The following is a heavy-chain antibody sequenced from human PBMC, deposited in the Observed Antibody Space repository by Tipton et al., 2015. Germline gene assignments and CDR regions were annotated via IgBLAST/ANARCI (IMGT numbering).Heavy chain of an antibody. D-gene: IGHD4-11*01. J-gene: IGHJ4*02. Sequence: SLRLSCAASGFTFSSCAMTWVRQAPGKGLEWVSAISASGSGTYYTDSLKGRFTISRDNSRNTLYLQMNSLRAEDTAVYYCAKRGTVTTGFDYWGQGTLVTVSS. V-gene: IGHV3-23*01. CDR1: GFTFSSCA. CDR3: AKRGTVTTGFDY. CDR2: ISASGSGT.